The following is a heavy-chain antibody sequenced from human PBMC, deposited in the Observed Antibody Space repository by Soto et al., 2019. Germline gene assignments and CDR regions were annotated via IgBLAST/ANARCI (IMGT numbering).Heavy chain of an antibody. D-gene: IGHD6-13*01. Sequence: GGSLRLSCAASGFTFSSYNMNWVRQAPGKGLQWVSSITRSSHYIYYADSVKGRFTISRDNGKSSLYLQMNGLRAEDTAVYYCAREKLAEYFYYGMDVWGQGTTVTVSS. J-gene: IGHJ6*02. V-gene: IGHV3-21*06. CDR1: GFTFSSYN. CDR3: AREKLAEYFYYGMDV. CDR2: ITRSSHYI.